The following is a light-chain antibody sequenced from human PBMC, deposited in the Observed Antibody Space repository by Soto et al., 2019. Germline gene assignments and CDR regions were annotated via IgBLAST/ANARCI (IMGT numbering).Light chain of an antibody. Sequence: QSVLTQPASVSGSPGQSITVSCTGTNTDVGGYNYVSWYQHRPGKAPRLMIYEVRNRLSGVSNRFSGSKSGNTASLTISGLQSEDEADYYCTSYTTTGALVFGSGIQVTVL. V-gene: IGLV2-14*01. CDR2: EVR. CDR1: NTDVGGYNY. J-gene: IGLJ6*01. CDR3: TSYTTTGALV.